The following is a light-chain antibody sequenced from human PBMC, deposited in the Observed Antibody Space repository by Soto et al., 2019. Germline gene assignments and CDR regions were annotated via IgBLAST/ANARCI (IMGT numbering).Light chain of an antibody. CDR1: SSNIGAGYD. CDR2: GDN. CDR3: QSFDSSLSAYV. J-gene: IGLJ1*01. Sequence: QSVLTQPPSVSGAPGQRVTISCTGSSSNIGAGYDVHWYQQLPGTAPKLLIYGDNNRPSGVPDRFSGSKSGTSASLAITGLQAGDEADYYCQSFDSSLSAYVFGTGTKVTVL. V-gene: IGLV1-40*01.